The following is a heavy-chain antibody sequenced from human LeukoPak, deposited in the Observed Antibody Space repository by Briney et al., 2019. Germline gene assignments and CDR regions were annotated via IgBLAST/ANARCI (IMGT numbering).Heavy chain of an antibody. CDR3: ARDRTGTYDY. CDR2: INPSSGGT. J-gene: IGHJ4*02. Sequence: GASVKVSCKASGYTFTGYYMHWVRQAPGQGLEWMGWINPSSGGTNYAQKFQGWVTMTRDTSISAAYMELSRLRSDDTAVYYCARDRTGTYDYWGQGTLVTVSS. CDR1: GYTFTGYY. V-gene: IGHV1-2*04. D-gene: IGHD3/OR15-3a*01.